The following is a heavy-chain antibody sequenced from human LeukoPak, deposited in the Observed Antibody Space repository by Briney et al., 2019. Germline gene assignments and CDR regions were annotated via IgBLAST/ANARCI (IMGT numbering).Heavy chain of an antibody. CDR3: ARVVGQGTAMPSRDFFDY. CDR2: IDPNTGQT. D-gene: IGHD5-18*01. J-gene: IGHJ4*02. Sequence: ASVNVSFKASGYTFTAYCIHWVRQAPGQGLEWMGWIDPNTGQTDSSQKFQGRVTVTRDTSINTAYMDLSSLRSDDTAVYYCARVVGQGTAMPSRDFFDYWGQGTLVTVSS. V-gene: IGHV1-2*02. CDR1: GYTFTAYC.